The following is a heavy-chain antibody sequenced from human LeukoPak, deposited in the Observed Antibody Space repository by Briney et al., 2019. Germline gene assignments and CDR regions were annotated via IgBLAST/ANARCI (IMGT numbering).Heavy chain of an antibody. D-gene: IGHD3-9*01. CDR2: IKSKTDGGTT. CDR1: GFTFSNAW. Sequence: GGSLRLSCAASGFTFSNAWMSWVGQAPGKGLEWVGRIKSKTDGGTTDYAAPVKGRFTISRDDSKNTLYLQMNSLKTEDTAVYYCTTLTLAILRYFDWHPVGYMDVWGKGTTVTVSS. J-gene: IGHJ6*03. V-gene: IGHV3-15*01. CDR3: TTLTLAILRYFDWHPVGYMDV.